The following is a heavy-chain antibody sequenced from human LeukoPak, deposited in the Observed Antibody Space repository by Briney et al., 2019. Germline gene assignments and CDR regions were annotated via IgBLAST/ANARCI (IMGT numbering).Heavy chain of an antibody. CDR3: ARSRWLRYPDY. D-gene: IGHD3-9*01. J-gene: IGHJ4*02. Sequence: GGSLRLSCAASGFTFDDYAMHWVRQAPGKGLEWVSGISWNSGSIGYADSVKGRFTISRDNAKNSLYLQMNSLRAEDTALYYCARSRWLRYPDYWGQGTLVTVSS. CDR1: GFTFDDYA. CDR2: ISWNSGSI. V-gene: IGHV3-9*01.